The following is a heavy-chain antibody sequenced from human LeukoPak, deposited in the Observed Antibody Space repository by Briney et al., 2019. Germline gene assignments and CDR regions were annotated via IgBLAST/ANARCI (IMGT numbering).Heavy chain of an antibody. J-gene: IGHJ5*02. CDR2: IYYSGST. D-gene: IGHD6-13*01. V-gene: IGHV4-59*01. Sequence: SETLSLTCTVSGGSISSCYWSWIRQPPGKGLEWIGYIYYSGSTNYNPSLKSRVTISVDTSKNQFSLKLSSVTAADTAVYYCARESYSSSWPNWFDPWGQGTLVTVSS. CDR1: GGSISSCY. CDR3: ARESYSSSWPNWFDP.